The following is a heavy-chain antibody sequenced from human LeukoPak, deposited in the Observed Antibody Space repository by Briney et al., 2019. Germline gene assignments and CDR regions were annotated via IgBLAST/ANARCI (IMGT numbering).Heavy chain of an antibody. J-gene: IGHJ4*02. D-gene: IGHD6-19*01. Sequence: GGSLRLSCAASGFTFSDYYMSWVRQAPGKGLEWVSVIYSGGSTYYADSVKGRFTISRDNSKNTLYLQMNSLRAEDTAVYYCATTWYSSGILDYWGQGTLVTASS. CDR3: ATTWYSSGILDY. CDR1: GFTFSDYY. CDR2: IYSGGST. V-gene: IGHV3-53*01.